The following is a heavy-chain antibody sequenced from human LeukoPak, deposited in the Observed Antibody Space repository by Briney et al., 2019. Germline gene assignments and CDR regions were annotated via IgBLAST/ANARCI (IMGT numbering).Heavy chain of an antibody. CDR2: TYYRSKWYS. D-gene: IGHD6-6*01. CDR3: ARQQRRISSTSMGYFDY. Sequence: SQTLSLTCGISGDSVSTNSATWNWVRQSPSRGLEWLGRTYYRSKWYSDYAGSVKSRITIDTDSSKNQFSLQLNSVTPEDTAVYYCARQQRRISSTSMGYFDYWGQGIMVTVSS. J-gene: IGHJ4*02. V-gene: IGHV6-1*01. CDR1: GDSVSTNSAT.